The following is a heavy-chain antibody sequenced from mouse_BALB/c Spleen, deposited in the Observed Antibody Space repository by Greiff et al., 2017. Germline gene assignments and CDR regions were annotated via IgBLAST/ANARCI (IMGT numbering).Heavy chain of an antibody. Sequence: QVQLQQSGPGLVAPSQSLSITCTVSGFSLTSYGVHWVRQPPGKGLEWLGVIWAGGSTNYNSALMSRLSISKDNSKSQVFLKMNSLQTDDTAMYYCASYYGYDEAWFAYWGQGTLVTVSA. D-gene: IGHD2-2*01. CDR1: GFSLTSYG. J-gene: IGHJ3*01. CDR2: IWAGGST. CDR3: ASYYGYDEAWFAY. V-gene: IGHV2-9*02.